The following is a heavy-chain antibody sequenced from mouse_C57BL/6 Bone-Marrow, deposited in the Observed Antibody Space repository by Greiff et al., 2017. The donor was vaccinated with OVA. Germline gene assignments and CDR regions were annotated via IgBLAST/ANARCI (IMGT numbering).Heavy chain of an antibody. D-gene: IGHD2-5*01. CDR3: TRGYSNYYAMDY. V-gene: IGHV1-15*01. J-gene: IGHJ4*01. CDR2: IDPETGGT. Sequence: ESGAELVRPGASVTLSCKASGYTFTDYEMHWVKQTPVHGLEWIGAIDPETGGTAYNQKFKGKAILTADKSSSTAYMALRSLTSEDSAVYYCTRGYSNYYAMDYWGQGTSVTVSS. CDR1: GYTFTDYE.